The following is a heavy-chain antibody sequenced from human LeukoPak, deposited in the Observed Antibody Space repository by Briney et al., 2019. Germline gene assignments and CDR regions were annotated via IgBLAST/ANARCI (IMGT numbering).Heavy chain of an antibody. D-gene: IGHD1-26*01. CDR3: ARANIVGATLDY. CDR1: GGSISSYY. V-gene: IGHV4-59*01. CDR2: IYYSGST. Sequence: SETLSLTCTVSGGSISSYYWSWIRQPPGKGLEGIGYIYYSGSTNYNPSLKSRVTLSVDTSKNQFSLKLSSVTAADTAVYYCARANIVGATLDYWGQGTLVTVSS. J-gene: IGHJ4*02.